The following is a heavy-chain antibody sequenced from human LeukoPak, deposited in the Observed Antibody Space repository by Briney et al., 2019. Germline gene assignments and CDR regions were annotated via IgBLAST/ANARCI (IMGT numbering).Heavy chain of an antibody. D-gene: IGHD1-1*01. J-gene: IGHJ4*02. CDR1: GFTFSGYS. V-gene: IGHV3-33*08. CDR3: ARWGGTRQYYFDY. Sequence: GGSLRLSCAASGFTFSGYSMNWVRQAPGKGLEWVAVTRFDGSIKQYADSVKGRFTISRDDSKNTLYLQMNFLKSEDTAVYYCARWGGTRQYYFDYWGQGTLVTVSS. CDR2: TRFDGSIK.